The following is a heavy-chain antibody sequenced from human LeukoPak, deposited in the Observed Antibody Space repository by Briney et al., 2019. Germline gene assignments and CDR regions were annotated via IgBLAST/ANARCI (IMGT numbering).Heavy chain of an antibody. Sequence: PSETLSLTCTVSGGSISSSSYYWGWIRQPPGKGLEWIGSIYYSGSTYYNPSLKSRVTISVDTSKNQFSLKLSSVTAADTAVYYCARTTKTVIPGYFDYWGQGTLVTVSS. V-gene: IGHV4-39*07. D-gene: IGHD2/OR15-2a*01. J-gene: IGHJ4*02. CDR2: IYYSGST. CDR1: GGSISSSSYY. CDR3: ARTTKTVIPGYFDY.